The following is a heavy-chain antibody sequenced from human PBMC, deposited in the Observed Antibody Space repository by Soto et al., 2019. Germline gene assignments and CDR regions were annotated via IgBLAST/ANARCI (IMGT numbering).Heavy chain of an antibody. V-gene: IGHV1-69*04. CDR2: IIPILAIA. Sequence: QVQLVHSGAEVKKPGSSVNVSCKASGGTFSSYTINWVRQAPGQGLEWMGRIIPILAIANYAQEFQGRVTITADKSTSTAYMELSSLRSEDTAVYCSARDHGYAYAFDIWGQGTMVTVSS. CDR1: GGTFSSYT. J-gene: IGHJ3*02. D-gene: IGHD5-12*01. CDR3: ARDHGYAYAFDI.